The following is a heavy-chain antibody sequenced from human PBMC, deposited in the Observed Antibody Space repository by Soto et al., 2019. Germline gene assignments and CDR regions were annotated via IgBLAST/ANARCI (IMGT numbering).Heavy chain of an antibody. CDR3: AKGLEVGVLHYGMHV. CDR2: ISHDGNKK. J-gene: IGHJ6*02. V-gene: IGHV3-30*18. CDR1: GFAFSSYG. D-gene: IGHD3-16*01. Sequence: QVQVVESGGGAVQPGRSLRLSCVASGFAFSSYGMHWVRQAPGKGLEWVAVISHDGNKKYYADSVKGRFTVSRDNSKNTVFLQMSSLRAEDTAVFYCAKGLEVGVLHYGMHVWGQGTTVTVSS.